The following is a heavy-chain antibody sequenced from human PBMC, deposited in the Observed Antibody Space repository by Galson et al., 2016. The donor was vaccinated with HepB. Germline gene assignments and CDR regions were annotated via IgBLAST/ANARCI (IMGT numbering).Heavy chain of an antibody. Sequence: AISGDSVSSNGAAWNWIRQSPSRGLEWLGRTYYRSKWYNDYAVSVKSRITINPDTSKNQFSLQLNSVTPEDTAVYYCTRDLIAAWVAFDYWGQGTLVTVSS. CDR3: TRDLIAAWVAFDY. D-gene: IGHD6-13*01. CDR2: TYYRSKWYN. V-gene: IGHV6-1*01. J-gene: IGHJ4*02. CDR1: GDSVSSNGAA.